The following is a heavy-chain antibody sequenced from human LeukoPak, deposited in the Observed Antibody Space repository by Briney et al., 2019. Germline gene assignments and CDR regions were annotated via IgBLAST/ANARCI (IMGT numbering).Heavy chain of an antibody. CDR1: RFTFSSYL. CDR3: AREQIAVAGTLDY. J-gene: IGHJ4*02. D-gene: IGHD6-19*01. CDR2: IKQDGSEK. V-gene: IGHV3-7*01. Sequence: GGSLRLSCAASRFTFSSYLMSWVRQAPGKGLEWVANIKQDGSEKYYVDSVKGRFTISRNNAKNSLYLQMNSLRAEDTAVYYCAREQIAVAGTLDYWGQGTLVTVSS.